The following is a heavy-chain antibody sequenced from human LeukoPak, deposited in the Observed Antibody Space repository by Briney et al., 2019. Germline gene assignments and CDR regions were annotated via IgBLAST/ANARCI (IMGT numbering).Heavy chain of an antibody. J-gene: IGHJ6*02. CDR2: INSDGSST. D-gene: IGHD4-17*01. Sequence: GGSLRLSCAASGFTFSSYSMHWVRQAPGKGLVWVSRINSDGSSTSYADSVKGRFTISRDNAKNTLYLQMNSLRAEDTAVYYCARGLTVTTVYYYGMDVWGQGTTVTVSS. V-gene: IGHV3-74*01. CDR1: GFTFSSYS. CDR3: ARGLTVTTVYYYGMDV.